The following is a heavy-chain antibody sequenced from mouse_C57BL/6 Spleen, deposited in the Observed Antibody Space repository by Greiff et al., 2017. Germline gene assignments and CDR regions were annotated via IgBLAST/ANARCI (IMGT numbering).Heavy chain of an antibody. CDR3: ARGGSFSYFDY. CDR1: GYTFTDYY. J-gene: IGHJ2*01. Sequence: EVQLQQSGPELVKPGASVKISCKASGYTFTDYYMNWVKQSHGKSLEWIGDINPNNGGTSYNQKFKGKATLTVDKSSSTAYMELRGLTSEDSAVYYCARGGSFSYFDYWGQGTTLTVSS. V-gene: IGHV1-26*01. CDR2: INPNNGGT.